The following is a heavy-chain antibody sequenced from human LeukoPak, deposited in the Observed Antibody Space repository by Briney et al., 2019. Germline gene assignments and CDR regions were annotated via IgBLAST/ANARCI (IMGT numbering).Heavy chain of an antibody. CDR3: AKLGYCSSSSCYLVYFDY. D-gene: IGHD2-2*01. J-gene: IGHJ4*02. V-gene: IGHV3-48*01. CDR2: LSSDNYTI. CDR1: GITFSSYS. Sequence: GGSLRLSCAASGITFSSYSMNWVRQAPGKGLEWISYLSSDNYTIYYADSVKGRFIISRDNSKNTLYLQMNSLRAEDTAVYHCAKLGYCSSSSCYLVYFDYWGQGTLVTVSS.